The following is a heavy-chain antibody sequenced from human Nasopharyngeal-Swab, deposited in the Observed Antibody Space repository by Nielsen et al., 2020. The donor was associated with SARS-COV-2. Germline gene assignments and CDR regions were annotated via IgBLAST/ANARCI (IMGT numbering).Heavy chain of an antibody. D-gene: IGHD1-26*01. CDR3: ARAGGGCYTTYYYYGMDV. CDR2: IYHSGST. V-gene: IGHV4-59*01. J-gene: IGHJ6*02. Sequence: SDTLSLTCTVSGGSISSYYWSWIRQLPGKGLEWIGYIYHSGSTNYNPSLKSRVTIPVATSKNQFSLKLSSVTAADAAVYYCARAGGGCYTTYYYYGMDVWGQGTTVTVSS. CDR1: GGSISSYY.